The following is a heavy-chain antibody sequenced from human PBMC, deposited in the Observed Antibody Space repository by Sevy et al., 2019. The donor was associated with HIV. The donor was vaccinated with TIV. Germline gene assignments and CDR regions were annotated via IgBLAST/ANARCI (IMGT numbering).Heavy chain of an antibody. CDR2: FSFGCGKI. J-gene: IGHJ4*02. V-gene: IGHV3-23*01. CDR3: AREGCSKPHDY. CDR1: GFTFSNYA. D-gene: IGHD2-2*01. Sequence: GGSLRLSCAASGFTFSNYAMSWVRQAPGKGLEWVSTFSFGCGKINYADSVKGRCTISRDNSKNTLYLQMNSLRAGDTALYYCAREGCSKPHDYWGQGTLVTVSS.